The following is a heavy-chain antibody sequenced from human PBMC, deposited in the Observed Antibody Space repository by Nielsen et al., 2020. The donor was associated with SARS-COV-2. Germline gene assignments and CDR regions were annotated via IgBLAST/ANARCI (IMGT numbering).Heavy chain of an antibody. Sequence: GGSLRLSCAASGFTFDDYAMHWVRQAPGKGLEWVSGISWNSGSIGYADSVKGRFTISRDNAKNSLYLQMNSLRAEDTALYYCAKDPYSSGWYDYGMDVWGQGTTVTVSS. CDR3: AKDPYSSGWYDYGMDV. CDR1: GFTFDDYA. D-gene: IGHD6-19*01. V-gene: IGHV3-9*01. J-gene: IGHJ6*02. CDR2: ISWNSGSI.